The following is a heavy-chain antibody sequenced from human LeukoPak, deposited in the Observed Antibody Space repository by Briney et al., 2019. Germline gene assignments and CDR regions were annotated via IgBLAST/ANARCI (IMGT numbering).Heavy chain of an antibody. V-gene: IGHV3-30*03. J-gene: IGHJ5*02. Sequence: PGGSLRLSCAASGFTFSSYGMHWVRQAPGKGLEWVAVISYDGSNKYYADSVKGRFTISRDNAKNSLYLQMNSLRAEDTAVYYCARDRGMWQWLDRLCWFDPWGQGTLVTVSS. CDR3: ARDRGMWQWLDRLCWFDP. D-gene: IGHD6-19*01. CDR2: ISYDGSNK. CDR1: GFTFSSYG.